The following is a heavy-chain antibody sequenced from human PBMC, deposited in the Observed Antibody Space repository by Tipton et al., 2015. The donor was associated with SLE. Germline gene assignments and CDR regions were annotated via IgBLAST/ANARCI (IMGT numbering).Heavy chain of an antibody. CDR2: IYTNVNT. CDR1: GGSISSYY. CDR3: AREFLNPVTTVHYYFDL. D-gene: IGHD4-11*01. Sequence: TLSLTCTVSGGSISSYYWSWIRQPAGGGLEWIGRIYTNVNTNYTPSPQSRVTMSVDTSKNHFSLKLISVTAADTAVYYCAREFLNPVTTVHYYFDLWGRGTLVTVSS. V-gene: IGHV4-4*07. J-gene: IGHJ2*01.